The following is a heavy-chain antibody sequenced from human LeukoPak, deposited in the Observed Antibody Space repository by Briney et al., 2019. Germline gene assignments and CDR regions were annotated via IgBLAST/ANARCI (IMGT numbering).Heavy chain of an antibody. CDR3: TTEVFLVGGDYDSINWFDP. V-gene: IGHV3-15*01. D-gene: IGHD2-21*02. Sequence: PGGSLRLSCAASGFTFSNAWMSWVRQAPGKGLEWVGRIKSKTDGGTTDYAAPVKGRFTISRDDSKNTLYLQMNSLKTEDTAVYYCTTEVFLVGGDYDSINWFDPWGQGTLVTVSS. CDR1: GFTFSNAW. J-gene: IGHJ5*02. CDR2: IKSKTDGGTT.